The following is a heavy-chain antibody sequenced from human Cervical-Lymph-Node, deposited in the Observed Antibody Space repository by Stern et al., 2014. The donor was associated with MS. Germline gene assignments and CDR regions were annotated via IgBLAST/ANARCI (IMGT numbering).Heavy chain of an antibody. D-gene: IGHD2-15*01. Sequence: EDQLVESGGGLVQPGGSLRLSCAASGFTFSSYWMYWVRQAPGKGLMWVSRINSDESSTTYADSVKGRFTISRDNGKNTLHLHMNSLRAEDTAVYYCTRAFPSGGWCYSDYWGQGTLVTVSS. CDR2: INSDESST. J-gene: IGHJ4*02. V-gene: IGHV3-74*02. CDR3: TRAFPSGGWCYSDY. CDR1: GFTFSSYW.